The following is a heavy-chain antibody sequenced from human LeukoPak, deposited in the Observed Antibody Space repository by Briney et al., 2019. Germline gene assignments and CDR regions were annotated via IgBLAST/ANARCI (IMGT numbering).Heavy chain of an antibody. D-gene: IGHD3-22*01. V-gene: IGHV1-69*13. CDR3: ARGGSGYQNWFDP. CDR1: GGTFSSYA. CDR2: IIPIFGTA. J-gene: IGHJ5*02. Sequence: SVKVSCKASGGTFSSYAISWVRQAPGQGLEWMGGIIPIFGTANYAQKFQGGVTITADESTSTAYMELSSLRSEDTAVYYCARGGSGYQNWFDPWGQGTLVTVSS.